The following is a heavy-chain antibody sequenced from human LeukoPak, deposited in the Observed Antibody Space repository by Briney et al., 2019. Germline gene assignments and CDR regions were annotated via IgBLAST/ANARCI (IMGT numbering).Heavy chain of an antibody. CDR2: IYHSGST. V-gene: IGHV4-30-2*01. J-gene: IGHJ6*04. CDR1: GGSISSGGYS. CDR3: ARGGYGDYPDYYGMDV. Sequence: SQTLSLTYAVSGGSISSGGYSWSWIRQPPGKGLEWIGYIYHSGSTYYNPSLKSRVTLSVDRSKNQFSLKLSSVTAADTAVYYCARGGYGDYPDYYGMDVWGKGTTVTVSS. D-gene: IGHD4-17*01.